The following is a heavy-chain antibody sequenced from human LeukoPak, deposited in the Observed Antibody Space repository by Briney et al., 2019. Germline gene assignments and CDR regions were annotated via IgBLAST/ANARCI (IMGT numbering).Heavy chain of an antibody. CDR3: ARINCSGGTCYDYFDD. Sequence: PGGSLRLSCVGSPVTFGTSAMSWVRQAPGKGLEWVSAVSAGGTNTYYADSVEGRFTISRDNSKGTLYLHMDSLRVEDTAQYFCARINCSGGTCYDYFDDWGQGTLVTVSS. D-gene: IGHD2-15*01. CDR2: VSAGGTNT. J-gene: IGHJ4*02. V-gene: IGHV3-23*01. CDR1: PVTFGTSA.